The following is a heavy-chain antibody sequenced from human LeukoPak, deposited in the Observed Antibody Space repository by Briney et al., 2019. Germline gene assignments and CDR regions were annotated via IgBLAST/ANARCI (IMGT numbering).Heavy chain of an antibody. Sequence: GGSLRLSCAASGFTFSSYWMTWVRQAPGKGLEWVSYISSSGSTIYYADSVKGRFTISRDNAKNSLYLQMSSLRAEDTAVYYCAELGITMIGGVWGKGTTVTISS. CDR1: GFTFSSYW. CDR2: ISSSGSTI. CDR3: AELGITMIGGV. D-gene: IGHD3-10*02. J-gene: IGHJ6*04. V-gene: IGHV3-48*04.